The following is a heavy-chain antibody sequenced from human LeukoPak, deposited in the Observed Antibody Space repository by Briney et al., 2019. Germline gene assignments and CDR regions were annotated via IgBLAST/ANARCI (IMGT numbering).Heavy chain of an antibody. CDR2: ISGTGGRT. CDR3: ARERAREIWSHAFDI. Sequence: GGSLRLSCTASGFTFSNYAMTWVRQAPGKGLEWVSSISGTGGRTYSADSVKGRFTISRDNSKNTLYLQMDSLKSEDTAIYYCARERAREIWSHAFDIWGQGTLVSVSS. D-gene: IGHD3-16*01. J-gene: IGHJ3*02. V-gene: IGHV3-23*01. CDR1: GFTFSNYA.